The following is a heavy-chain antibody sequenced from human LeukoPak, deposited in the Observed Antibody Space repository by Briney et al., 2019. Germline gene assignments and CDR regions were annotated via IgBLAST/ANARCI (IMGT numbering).Heavy chain of an antibody. CDR3: VREASGSPDYFDS. V-gene: IGHV4-34*01. J-gene: IGHJ4*02. D-gene: IGHD1-26*01. CDR2: ISHSGST. CDR1: VGSFGAHY. Sequence: SETLSLTCAVYVGSFGAHYWSWVPQSPGKGPEWIGEISHSGSTNYNPSLKSRVTISVDTSKNQFSLKLNSVTAADTAVYYCVREASGSPDYFDSWGQGTLVTVSS.